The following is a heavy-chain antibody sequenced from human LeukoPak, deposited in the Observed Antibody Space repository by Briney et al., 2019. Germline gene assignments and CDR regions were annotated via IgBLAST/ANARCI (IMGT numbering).Heavy chain of an antibody. J-gene: IGHJ6*04. CDR2: IIPIFGTA. Sequence: SVKVSCKASGGTFSSYAISWVRQAPGQGLEWMGGIIPIFGTANYAQKFQGRVTITADESTSTAYMELSSLRSEDTAVYYCARIMVRGVIASRRDYYYGMDVWGKGTTVTVPS. V-gene: IGHV1-69*13. CDR3: ARIMVRGVIASRRDYYYGMDV. D-gene: IGHD3-10*01. CDR1: GGTFSSYA.